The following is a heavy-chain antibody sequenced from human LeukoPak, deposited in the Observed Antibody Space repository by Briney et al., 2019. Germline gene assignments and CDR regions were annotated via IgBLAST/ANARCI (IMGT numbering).Heavy chain of an antibody. Sequence: PGGSLRLSCEASGFTFSAYAMTWVRQAPGKGLEWVSSIGSDGKTHYSESVKGRFAISRDNSKSMLFLQLNSLRAEDTALYYCARDLHYYVAMDVRGQGTTVTVSS. V-gene: IGHV3-23*01. J-gene: IGHJ6*02. CDR1: GFTFSAYA. D-gene: IGHD3-10*02. CDR2: IGSDGKT. CDR3: ARDLHYYVAMDV.